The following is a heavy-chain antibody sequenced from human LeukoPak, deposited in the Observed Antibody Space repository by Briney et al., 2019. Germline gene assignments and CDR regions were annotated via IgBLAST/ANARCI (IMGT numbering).Heavy chain of an antibody. V-gene: IGHV1-18*01. CDR3: ARDAGQEWHYYGMDV. CDR2: ISGYTGKA. Sequence: ASMKVSCKASGYSFTSYGISWVRQAPGQGLEWLGGISGYTGKANYAEKFQGRVTMTMETSTRTVYMELRSLRSDDTAVYYCARDAGQEWHYYGMDVWGQGTTVTASS. CDR1: GYSFTSYG. D-gene: IGHD3-3*01. J-gene: IGHJ6*02.